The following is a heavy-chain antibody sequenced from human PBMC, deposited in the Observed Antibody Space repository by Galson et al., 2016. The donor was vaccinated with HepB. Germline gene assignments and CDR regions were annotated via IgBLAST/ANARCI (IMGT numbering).Heavy chain of an antibody. CDR2: ISYDGSDK. D-gene: IGHD6-6*01. J-gene: IGHJ4*02. V-gene: IGHV3-30*04. CDR1: GFTFSHYV. Sequence: SLRLSCAASGFTFSHYVMHWVRQAPGKGLEWVAVISYDGSDKYYADSVKGRFTISRDNSKNTLYLQMNSLRAEDTTVYYCARGPGSSSPGFDYWGQGTLVTVSS. CDR3: ARGPGSSSPGFDY.